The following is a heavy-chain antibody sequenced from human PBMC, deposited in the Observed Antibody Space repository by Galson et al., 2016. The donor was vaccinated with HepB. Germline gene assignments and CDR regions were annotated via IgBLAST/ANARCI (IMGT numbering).Heavy chain of an antibody. CDR1: GFTFSSYG. CDR3: ARRGELSADAFDI. J-gene: IGHJ3*02. Sequence: SLRLSCAASGFTFSSYGMHWVRQAPGKGMEWVALIWHDGSNKYYIDSVKGRFTISRDNAKNLVYLQMNSLRAEDTAVYYCARRGELSADAFDIWGQGTMVTVSS. D-gene: IGHD3-16*02. V-gene: IGHV3-33*01. CDR2: IWHDGSNK.